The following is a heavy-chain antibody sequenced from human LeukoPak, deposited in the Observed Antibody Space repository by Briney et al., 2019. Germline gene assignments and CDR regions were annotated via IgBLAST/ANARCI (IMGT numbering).Heavy chain of an antibody. V-gene: IGHV3-23*01. CDR3: AKDSGGTSGINWFDP. CDR2: ISGSGGST. J-gene: IGHJ5*02. Sequence: PGGSLRLSCAASGFTFSSYAMSWVRQAPGKGLEWVSAISGSGGSTYYADSVKGRFTISRDNSKSTLYLQMNSLRAEDTAVYYCAKDSGGTSGINWFDPWGQGTLVTVSS. D-gene: IGHD2-2*01. CDR1: GFTFSSYA.